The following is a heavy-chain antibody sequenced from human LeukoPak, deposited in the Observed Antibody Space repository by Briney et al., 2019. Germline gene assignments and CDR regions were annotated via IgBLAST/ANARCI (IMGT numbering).Heavy chain of an antibody. D-gene: IGHD1-26*01. J-gene: IGHJ4*02. V-gene: IGHV3-74*01. CDR2: VDKEGSAA. Sequence: GGSLRLSCVSSGFIFTNYWMHWVRQVPGKGPVWVGRVDKEGSAAFYAESVKGRFTISRDNVKSTVYLQMNSLTAEDTAVYHCARGGYSGSYYRFDWGQGTLVTVSS. CDR3: ARGGYSGSYYRFD. CDR1: GFIFTNYW.